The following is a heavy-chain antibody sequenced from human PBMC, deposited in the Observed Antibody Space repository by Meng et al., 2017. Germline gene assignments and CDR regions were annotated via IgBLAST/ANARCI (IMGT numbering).Heavy chain of an antibody. D-gene: IGHD2/OR15-2a*01. Sequence: HVQLQQWGAGLLKPSETLSLPCAVYGGSFSGYYWSWIRQPPGKGLEWIGEINHSGSTNYNPSLKSRVTISVDTSKNQFSLKLSSVTAADTAVYYCARVGSFLRDYWGQGTLVTVSS. CDR2: INHSGST. CDR3: ARVGSFLRDY. J-gene: IGHJ4*02. V-gene: IGHV4-34*01. CDR1: GGSFSGYY.